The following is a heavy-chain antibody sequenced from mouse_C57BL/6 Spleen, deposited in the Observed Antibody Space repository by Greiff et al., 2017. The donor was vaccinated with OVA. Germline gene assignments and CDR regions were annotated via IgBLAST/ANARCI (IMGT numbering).Heavy chain of an antibody. CDR1: GYAFSSSW. CDR2: IYPGDGDT. J-gene: IGHJ2*01. D-gene: IGHD1-1*01. V-gene: IGHV1-82*01. CDR3: ARGITTVVAPFDY. Sequence: VQLQESGPELVKPGASVKISCKASGYAFSSSWMNWVKQRPGKGLEWIGRIYPGDGDTNYNGKFKGKATLTADKSSSTAYMQLSSLTSEDSAVYFCARGITTVVAPFDYWGKGTTRTVSS.